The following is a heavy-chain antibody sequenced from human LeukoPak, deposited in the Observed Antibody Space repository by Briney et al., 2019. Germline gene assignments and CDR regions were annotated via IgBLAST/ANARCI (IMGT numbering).Heavy chain of an antibody. J-gene: IGHJ4*02. V-gene: IGHV3-48*04. D-gene: IGHD5-12*01. CDR1: GFTFSSYS. CDR2: ISTSGSTT. Sequence: GGSLRLSCAASGFTFSSYSMNWVRQAPGKGLEWVSYISTSGSTTYYADSVKGCFTISRDNAKNSLYLQMNSLRAEDTAIYYCVREMGGYPFDHWGQGTLVTVSS. CDR3: VREMGGYPFDH.